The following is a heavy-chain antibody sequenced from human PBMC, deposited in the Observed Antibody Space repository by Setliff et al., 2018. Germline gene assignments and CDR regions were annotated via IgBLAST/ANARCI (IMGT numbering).Heavy chain of an antibody. V-gene: IGHV4-39*01. J-gene: IGHJ5*01. CDR2: IYCSGTT. CDR1: GGSITSRSYY. Sequence: TLSLTCSVSGGSITSRSYYWGWIRQSPGKGLEWLGTIYCSGTTYYNSSLRSRVSISTDTSKNEFSLRLSSVTAADTAVYYCVKPTWAGEVSSPFAFWFESWGQGTLVTVSS. D-gene: IGHD3-3*01. CDR3: VKPTWAGEVSSPFAFWFES.